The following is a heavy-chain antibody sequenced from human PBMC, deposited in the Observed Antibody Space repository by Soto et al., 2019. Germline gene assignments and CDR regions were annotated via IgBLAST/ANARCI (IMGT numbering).Heavy chain of an antibody. CDR3: ANGFHYYGRGTLKLDS. CDR2: ISYSGTT. Sequence: PSQTHSLTYTASGGNSRDDDGSWIRKKKGKRLEWIAYISYSGTTNYNPSLKSRVTISLDTSNNQLSLKMTSVTAADTAMYYCANGFHYYGRGTLKLDSRGLGTLVPVS. D-gene: IGHD3-10*02. CDR1: GGNSRDDD. V-gene: IGHV4-59*01. J-gene: IGHJ1*01.